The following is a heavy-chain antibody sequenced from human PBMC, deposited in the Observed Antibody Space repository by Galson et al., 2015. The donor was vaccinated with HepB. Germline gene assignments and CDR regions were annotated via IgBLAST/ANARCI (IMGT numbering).Heavy chain of an antibody. Sequence: SLRLSCAASGFTFSSYWMSWVRQAPGKGLEWVANIKQDGSEKYYVDSVKGRFTISRDNAKNSLYLQMNSLRAEDTAVYYCASANDTAMAPNYFDYWGQGTLVTVSS. CDR3: ASANDTAMAPNYFDY. V-gene: IGHV3-7*01. J-gene: IGHJ4*02. CDR1: GFTFSSYW. CDR2: IKQDGSEK. D-gene: IGHD5-18*01.